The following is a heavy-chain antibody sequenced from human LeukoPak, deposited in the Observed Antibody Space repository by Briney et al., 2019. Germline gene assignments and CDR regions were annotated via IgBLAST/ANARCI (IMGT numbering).Heavy chain of an antibody. CDR2: MNPKSGKT. V-gene: IGHV1-8*01. Sequence: ASVKVSCKTSGYSFTSHDINWVRQATGQGLKWMGWMNPKSGKTGYAQTFQGRLTMTRDTSISTAYMELSSLRSEDTAMYYCARGSGGWPIDHWGQGTLVTVSS. CDR1: GYSFTSHD. D-gene: IGHD6-19*01. J-gene: IGHJ4*02. CDR3: ARGSGGWPIDH.